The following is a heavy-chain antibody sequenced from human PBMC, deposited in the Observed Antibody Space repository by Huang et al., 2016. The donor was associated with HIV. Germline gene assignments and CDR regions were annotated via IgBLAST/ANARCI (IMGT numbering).Heavy chain of an antibody. CDR2: IYPGDSYT. D-gene: IGHD3-22*01. J-gene: IGHJ4*02. Sequence: EVQLAQSGPEVKKPGESLKISCKGSGFRFTNYWIGWVRQMPGKGLEWMGIIYPGDSYTKYSPSFQGQVTISADKSISTAYLQWSCLKASDTAMYYCVRSTSGYYYRTDYWGQGTLVTVSS. V-gene: IGHV5-51*01. CDR3: VRSTSGYYYRTDY. CDR1: GFRFTNYW.